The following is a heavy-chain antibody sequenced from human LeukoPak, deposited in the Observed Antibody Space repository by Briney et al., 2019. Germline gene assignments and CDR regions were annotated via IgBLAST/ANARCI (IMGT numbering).Heavy chain of an antibody. CDR3: ARRLTGVDY. V-gene: IGHV1-2*02. Sequence: ASVKLSCKASGYTFTAYYMNWVRQAPGQGLEWMGWINPNSGGTNYAQKFQGRVTMTRDTSISTAYMELNRLRSDDTAAYYCARRLTGVDYWGQGTQVTVSS. D-gene: IGHD7-27*01. CDR1: GYTFTAYY. CDR2: INPNSGGT. J-gene: IGHJ4*02.